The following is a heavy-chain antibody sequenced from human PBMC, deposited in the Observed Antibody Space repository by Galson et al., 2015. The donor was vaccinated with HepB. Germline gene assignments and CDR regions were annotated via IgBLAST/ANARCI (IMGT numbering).Heavy chain of an antibody. CDR2: FDPEDGET. CDR3: ATDLYSSVNTDY. V-gene: IGHV1-24*01. D-gene: IGHD6-19*01. J-gene: IGHJ4*02. Sequence: SVKVSCKVSGYTLTELSMHWVRQAPGKGLEWMGGFDPEDGETIYAQKFQGRVTMTEDTSTDTAYMELSSLRSEDTAVYYCATDLYSSVNTDYWGQGTLVTVSS. CDR1: GYTLTELS.